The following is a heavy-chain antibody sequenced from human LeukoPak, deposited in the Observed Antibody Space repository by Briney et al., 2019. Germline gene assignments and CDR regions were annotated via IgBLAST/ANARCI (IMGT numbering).Heavy chain of an antibody. CDR3: ARDLSSGWYVPFNWFDP. J-gene: IGHJ5*02. V-gene: IGHV7-4-1*02. CDR2: INTNTGNP. D-gene: IGHD6-19*01. Sequence: ASVKVSCKASGYTFTGYDMHWVRQAPGQGLEWMGWINTNTGNPTYAQGFTGRFVFSLDTSVSTAYLQISSLKAEDTAVYYSARDLSSGWYVPFNWFDPWGQGTLVTVSS. CDR1: GYTFTGYD.